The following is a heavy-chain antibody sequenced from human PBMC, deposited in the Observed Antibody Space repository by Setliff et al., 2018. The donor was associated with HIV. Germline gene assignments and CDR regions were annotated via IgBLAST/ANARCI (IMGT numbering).Heavy chain of an antibody. CDR1: GYTFTSYD. Sequence: ASVKVSCKASGYTFTSYDINWVRQATGQGLEWMGWMNPNSGNTGYAQKFQGRVTMTRNTSISTAYMELSSLRSEDTAVYYCARGRPIPARYYFDYWGQGTLVTVSS. D-gene: IGHD6-13*01. V-gene: IGHV1-8*01. CDR3: ARGRPIPARYYFDY. J-gene: IGHJ4*02. CDR2: MNPNSGNT.